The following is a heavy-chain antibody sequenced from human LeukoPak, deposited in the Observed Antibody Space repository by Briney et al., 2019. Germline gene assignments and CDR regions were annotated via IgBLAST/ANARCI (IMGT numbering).Heavy chain of an antibody. Sequence: AXVKVSCKAXGYTFTXYYMHWVRQAPGQGLEWMGIINPSGGSTSYAQKFQGRVTMTRDTSTSTVYMELSSLRSEDTAVYYCARDSLVPAGPLDYWGQGTLVTVSS. CDR3: ARDSLVPAGPLDY. D-gene: IGHD2-2*01. J-gene: IGHJ4*02. CDR2: INPSGGST. V-gene: IGHV1-46*01. CDR1: GYTFTXYY.